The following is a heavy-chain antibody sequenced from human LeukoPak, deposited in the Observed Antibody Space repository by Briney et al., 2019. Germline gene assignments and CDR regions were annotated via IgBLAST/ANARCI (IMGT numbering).Heavy chain of an antibody. V-gene: IGHV3-21*01. J-gene: IGHJ4*02. D-gene: IGHD1-1*01. CDR3: ARDSNWKWLLDY. CDR2: ISSSGSSI. CDR1: GFTFSSYS. Sequence: PGGSLRLSCAASGFTFSSYSMNWVRQAPGKGLQWVSSISSSGSSIYYADSLKGRFTISRDNAKSSLYLQMNSLRAEDTAIYYCARDSNWKWLLDYWGQGTLVTVSS.